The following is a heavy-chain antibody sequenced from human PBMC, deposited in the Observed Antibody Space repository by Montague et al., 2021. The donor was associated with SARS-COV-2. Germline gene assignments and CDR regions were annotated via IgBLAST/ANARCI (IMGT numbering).Heavy chain of an antibody. CDR2: IKQDGSEK. Sequence: SLRLSCAASGFTFSTFWMTWVRQVPGKGLEWVANIKQDGSEKYYVDSVKGRFTISRDNAKNSLYLQLDSLRAEETAVYYCARGYDSSGYQYWGQGTLVTVSS. D-gene: IGHD3-22*01. V-gene: IGHV3-7*05. CDR3: ARGYDSSGYQY. J-gene: IGHJ4*02. CDR1: GFTFSTFW.